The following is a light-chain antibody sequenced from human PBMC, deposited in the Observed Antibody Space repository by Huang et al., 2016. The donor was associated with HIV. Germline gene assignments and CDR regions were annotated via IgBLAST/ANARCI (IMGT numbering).Light chain of an antibody. CDR2: GAS. V-gene: IGKV3-11*01. Sequence: EIVLTQSPATLSLSPGERATLSCRASHSISSYLAWYQQKPGQAPRLLINGASNRATGVPARFSGRGSGTDFTLTITSLEPEDFAVYYCQQRGDWPLTFGGGTKVEIK. J-gene: IGKJ4*01. CDR1: HSISSY. CDR3: QQRGDWPLT.